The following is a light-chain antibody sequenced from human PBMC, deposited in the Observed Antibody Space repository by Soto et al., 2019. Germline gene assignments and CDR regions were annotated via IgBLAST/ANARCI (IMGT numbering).Light chain of an antibody. CDR1: HSVTTY. V-gene: IGKV3-15*01. CDR3: QQYNNWPWT. J-gene: IGKJ1*01. CDR2: AAS. Sequence: EIVMTHSPATLSVSPGERATLSCRASHSVTTYLAWYQQKPGQGPRLLIYAASTRATGIPARFSGSGSGTEFSLTISSLQSEDFAVYYCQQYNNWPWTFGQGTKVDIK.